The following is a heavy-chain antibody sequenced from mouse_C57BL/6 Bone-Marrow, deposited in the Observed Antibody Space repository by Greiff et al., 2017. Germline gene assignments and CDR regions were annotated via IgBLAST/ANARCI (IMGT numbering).Heavy chain of an antibody. CDR2: ISGGGGNT. D-gene: IGHD2-3*01. CDR3: ARQLYDGYYYYAMDY. Sequence: EVKLQESGGGLVKPGGSLKLSCAASGFTFSSYTMSWVRQTPEKRLEWVATISGGGGNTYYPDSVKGRFTISRDNAKNTLYLQKSSLRSEDTALYYCARQLYDGYYYYAMDYWGQGTSVTVSS. CDR1: GFTFSSYT. J-gene: IGHJ4*01. V-gene: IGHV5-9*01.